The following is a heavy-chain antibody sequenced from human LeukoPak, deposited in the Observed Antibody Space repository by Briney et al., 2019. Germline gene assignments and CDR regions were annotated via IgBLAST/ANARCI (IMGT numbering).Heavy chain of an antibody. Sequence: ASVKVSCKASGYTFTGSYMHWVRQAPGQGLEWMGRINPNSGGTNYAQKFQGRVTMTRDTSISTAYMELSRLRSDDTAVYYCARALRRDGYNLGYWGQGTLVTVSS. V-gene: IGHV1-2*06. D-gene: IGHD5-24*01. CDR1: GYTFTGSY. CDR3: ARALRRDGYNLGY. J-gene: IGHJ4*02. CDR2: INPNSGGT.